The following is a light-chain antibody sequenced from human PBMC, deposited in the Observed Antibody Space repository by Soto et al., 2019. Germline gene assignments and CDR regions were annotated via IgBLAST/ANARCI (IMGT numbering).Light chain of an antibody. CDR3: PQYYSYPPT. CDR1: QGISSY. V-gene: IGKV1-8*01. J-gene: IGKJ1*01. Sequence: AIRMTQSPSSLSASTGDRVTITCRASQGISSYLAWYQQKPGKAPKLLIYAASTLQRGVPSRFSGSGSGTDFTLTICCLQSEDFATYYCPQYYSYPPTFGQGTKVDI. CDR2: AAS.